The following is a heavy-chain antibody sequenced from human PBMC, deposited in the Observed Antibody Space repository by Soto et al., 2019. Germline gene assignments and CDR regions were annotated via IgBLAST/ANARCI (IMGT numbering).Heavy chain of an antibody. CDR2: ISYDGSSQ. CDR3: ARQAMTTRKFHSTFRDV. J-gene: IGHJ6*02. CDR1: EFRFSDYA. D-gene: IGHD1-1*01. Sequence: QVQLVESGGGVVQPGRSLRLSCAASEFRFSDYALHWVRQAPGKGLEWVALISYDGSSQYFADFVKGRFAISRDNSKNTLFLELNGLRLEDTAIYYCARQAMTTRKFHSTFRDVWGQGNTVIVSS. V-gene: IGHV3-30*09.